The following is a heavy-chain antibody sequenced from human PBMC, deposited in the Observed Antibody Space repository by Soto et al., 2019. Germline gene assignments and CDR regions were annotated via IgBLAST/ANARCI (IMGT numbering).Heavy chain of an antibody. D-gene: IGHD3-16*02. CDR1: GGSISSSSYY. Sequence: PSETLSLTCTVSGGSISSSSYYWGWIRQPPGKGLEWIGSIYYSGSTYYNPSLKSRVTISVDTSKNQFSLKLSSVTAADTAVYNCARREDIWGSYRPGAFDYWGQGTLVTVSS. J-gene: IGHJ4*02. CDR3: ARREDIWGSYRPGAFDY. V-gene: IGHV4-39*01. CDR2: IYYSGST.